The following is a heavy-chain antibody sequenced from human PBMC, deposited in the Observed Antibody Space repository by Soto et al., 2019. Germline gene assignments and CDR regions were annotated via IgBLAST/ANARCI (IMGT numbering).Heavy chain of an antibody. CDR3: ARFDCSGGSCYGSDY. CDR1: GYTFTSYG. D-gene: IGHD2-15*01. Sequence: QVQLVQSGADVKKPGASGKVSCKASGYTFTSYGISWVRQAPGQGLEWMGWISAYNGNTNYAQKLQGRVTMTTDTSTSPAYMELRSLRSDDTAVYYCARFDCSGGSCYGSDYWGQGTLVTVSS. CDR2: ISAYNGNT. J-gene: IGHJ4*02. V-gene: IGHV1-18*04.